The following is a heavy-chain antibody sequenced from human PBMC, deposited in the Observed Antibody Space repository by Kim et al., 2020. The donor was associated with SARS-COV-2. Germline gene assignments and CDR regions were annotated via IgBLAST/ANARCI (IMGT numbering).Heavy chain of an antibody. CDR1: GGSFSGYY. CDR2: INHSGST. CDR3: ARKLGGYQLLYSSPRYYYGMDV. J-gene: IGHJ6*02. V-gene: IGHV4-34*01. D-gene: IGHD2-2*02. Sequence: SETLSLTCAVYGGSFSGYYWSWIRQPPGKGLEWIGEINHSGSTNYNPSLKSRVTISVDTSKNQFSLKLSSVTAADTAVYYCARKLGGYQLLYSSPRYYYGMDVWGQGTTVTVSS.